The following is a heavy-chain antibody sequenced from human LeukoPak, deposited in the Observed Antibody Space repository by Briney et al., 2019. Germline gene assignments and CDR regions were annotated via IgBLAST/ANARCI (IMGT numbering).Heavy chain of an antibody. D-gene: IGHD4/OR15-4a*01. CDR1: GFTFSNAW. CDR3: TTVPPGALDSYYYGMDV. CDR2: IKSKTDGGTT. J-gene: IGHJ6*02. V-gene: IGHV3-15*01. Sequence: GGSLRLSCAASGFTFSNAWMSWVRQAPGKGLEWVGRIKSKTDGGTTDYAAPVNGRFTISRDDSKNTLYLQMNSLKTEDTAVYYCTTVPPGALDSYYYGMDVWGQGTTVTVSS.